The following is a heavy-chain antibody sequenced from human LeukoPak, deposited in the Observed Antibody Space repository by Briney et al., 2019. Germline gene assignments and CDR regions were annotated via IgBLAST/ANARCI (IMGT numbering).Heavy chain of an antibody. Sequence: PGGSLRLSCAASGFTFSSYSMNWVRQAPGKGLEWISYISNSGSTIYYADSVKGRFTISRDNVKNSLYLQMSSLRAEDTAIYYCARDLASSDSYPFDYWGQGTLVTVSS. D-gene: IGHD3-10*01. CDR3: ARDLASSDSYPFDY. CDR1: GFTFSSYS. CDR2: ISNSGSTI. J-gene: IGHJ4*02. V-gene: IGHV3-48*01.